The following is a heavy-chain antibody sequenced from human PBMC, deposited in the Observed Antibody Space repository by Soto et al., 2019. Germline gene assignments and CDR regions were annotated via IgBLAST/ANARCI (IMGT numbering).Heavy chain of an antibody. D-gene: IGHD1-1*01. CDR2: IYYSGST. J-gene: IGHJ5*02. CDR1: GGSISSSSYY. V-gene: IGHV4-39*01. CDR3: AKTGTTVWIDP. Sequence: LSLTCTVSGGSISSSSYYWGWIRQPPGKGLEWIGSIYYSGSTYYNPSLKSRVTISVDTSKNQFSLKLSSVTAADTAVYYCAKTGTTVWIDPWGQGTLVTVST.